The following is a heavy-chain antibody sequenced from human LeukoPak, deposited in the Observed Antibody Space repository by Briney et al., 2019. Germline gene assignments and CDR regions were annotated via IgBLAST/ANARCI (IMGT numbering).Heavy chain of an antibody. J-gene: IGHJ4*02. Sequence: SETLSLTCTVSGGSISSYYWSWIRQPPGKGLEWIGYVHYSGSTSYNPSLKSRVTISVDTSKNQFSLKLSSVTAADTAVYYCARSEWKLHFDYWGQGALVTVSS. CDR3: ARSEWKLHFDY. CDR1: GGSISSYY. CDR2: VHYSGST. V-gene: IGHV4-59*01. D-gene: IGHD1-26*01.